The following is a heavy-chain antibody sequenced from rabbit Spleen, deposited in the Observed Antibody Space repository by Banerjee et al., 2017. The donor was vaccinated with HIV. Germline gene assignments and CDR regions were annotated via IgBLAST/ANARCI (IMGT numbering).Heavy chain of an antibody. J-gene: IGHJ4*01. V-gene: IGHV1S7*01. CDR3: ARVYDDASDLDL. CDR2: VYTGRGRA. CDR1: GFDFSDYY. D-gene: IGHD2-1*01. Sequence: QLEESGGGLVQPGESLTLSCKASGFDFSDYYMTWVRQPPGKGLEWIGIVYTGRGRADYANWVNGRFTVTSDNALTTVHLQMNRLTAADTATYFCARVYDDASDLDLWGPGPLVTVS.